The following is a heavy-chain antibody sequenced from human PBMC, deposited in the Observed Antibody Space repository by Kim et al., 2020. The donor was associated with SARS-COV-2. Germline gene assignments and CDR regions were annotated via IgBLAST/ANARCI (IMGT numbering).Heavy chain of an antibody. D-gene: IGHD2-2*02. V-gene: IGHV3-23*01. J-gene: IGHJ4*02. CDR3: AKDSYCSSTSCYIPRKS. Sequence: VKGRFTISRANSKNTLYLQMNSLRAEDTAVYYCAKDSYCSSTSCYIPRKSWGQGTLVTVSS.